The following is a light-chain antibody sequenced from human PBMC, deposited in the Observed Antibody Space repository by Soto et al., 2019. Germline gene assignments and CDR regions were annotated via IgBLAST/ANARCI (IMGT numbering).Light chain of an antibody. Sequence: EIVLTQSPGTLSLSPGERATLSCRASLSVSSRYLAWYQQKAGQAPRLLISGASSRDTGIADRFSGSGSGTDFTLIISSREPEEFAMYYCHQYGYSPNTFGQGTKVEIK. CDR1: LSVSSRY. CDR2: GAS. CDR3: HQYGYSPNT. V-gene: IGKV3-20*01. J-gene: IGKJ2*01.